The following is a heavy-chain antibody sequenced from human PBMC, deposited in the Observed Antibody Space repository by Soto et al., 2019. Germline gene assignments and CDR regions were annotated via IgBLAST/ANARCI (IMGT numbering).Heavy chain of an antibody. CDR3: AKDFKVSGSHYGTLNYYYGMDV. CDR2: ISYDGYLK. CDR1: GFTFSKYG. D-gene: IGHD3-10*01. J-gene: IGHJ6*02. V-gene: IGHV3-30*18. Sequence: PGGSLRLCCEASGFTFSKYGMQWVRQAPGKGLEWVAVISYDGYLKYYVDSVKGRFTVARDNSKNTLFLEMNSLRVEDTAVYFCAKDFKVSGSHYGTLNYYYGMDVWGQGTTVTVSS.